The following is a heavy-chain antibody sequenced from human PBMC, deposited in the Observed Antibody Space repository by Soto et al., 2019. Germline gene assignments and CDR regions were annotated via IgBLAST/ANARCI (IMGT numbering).Heavy chain of an antibody. Sequence: EVQLLESGGGLVQPGGSLRLSCAASGFTFGNYVMNWVRQAPGKGLEWVSRISGNGDITHYGDSMKGRFTISRDNSKNMLYLQMNGLRVEDTALYYCASALGWFGEELIADAFDMWGQGTMVTVSS. CDR1: GFTFGNYV. D-gene: IGHD3-10*01. J-gene: IGHJ3*02. CDR2: ISGNGDIT. CDR3: ASALGWFGEELIADAFDM. V-gene: IGHV3-23*01.